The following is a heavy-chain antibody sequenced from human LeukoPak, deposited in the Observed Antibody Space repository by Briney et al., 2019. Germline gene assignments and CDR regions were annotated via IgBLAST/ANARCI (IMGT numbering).Heavy chain of an antibody. V-gene: IGHV3-23*01. CDR2: ISGSGAST. D-gene: IGHD3-22*01. J-gene: IGHJ4*02. CDR3: AKEGTGDTYYYDSSGYYYDY. Sequence: GGSLRLSCAASGFTFSSYAMSWVRQAPGKGLEWVSAISGSGASTYYADSVKGRFTISRDNSKNTLYLQMNSLRAEDTAVYYCAKEGTGDTYYYDSSGYYYDYWGQGTLVTVSS. CDR1: GFTFSSYA.